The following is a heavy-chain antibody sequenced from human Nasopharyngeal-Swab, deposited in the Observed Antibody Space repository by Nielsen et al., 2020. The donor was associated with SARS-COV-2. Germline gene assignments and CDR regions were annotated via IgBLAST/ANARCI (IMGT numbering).Heavy chain of an antibody. CDR3: AGVRGAAAYDY. CDR2: IKTYGSET. J-gene: IGHJ4*02. CDR1: GFTFRSYW. V-gene: IGHV3-74*01. D-gene: IGHD6-25*01. Sequence: GESLKLSCASSGFTFRSYWLHLVRQAPGKGLVWVARIKTYGSETSYADSVKGRFTISRDNAKNTLYLQMNSLRDEDTAVYYCAGVRGAAAYDYWGQGTLVTVSS.